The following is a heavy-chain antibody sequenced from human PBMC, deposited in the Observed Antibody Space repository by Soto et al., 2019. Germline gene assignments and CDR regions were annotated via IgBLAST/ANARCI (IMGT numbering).Heavy chain of an antibody. Sequence: SVKVSCKASGGTFSSYTISWVRQAPGQGLEWMGRIIPILGIANYAQKFQGRVTITADKSTSTAYMELSSLRSEDTAVYYCARDPYDEYYYDSSLDYWGQGTLVTVS. CDR3: ARDPYDEYYYDSSLDY. CDR2: IIPILGIA. D-gene: IGHD3-22*01. J-gene: IGHJ4*02. V-gene: IGHV1-69*04. CDR1: GGTFSSYT.